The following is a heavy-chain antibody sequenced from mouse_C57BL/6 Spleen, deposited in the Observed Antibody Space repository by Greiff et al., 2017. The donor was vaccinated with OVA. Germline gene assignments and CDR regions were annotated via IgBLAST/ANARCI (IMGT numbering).Heavy chain of an antibody. V-gene: IGHV1-64*01. CDR2: IHPNSGST. CDR1: GYTFTSYW. J-gene: IGHJ1*03. D-gene: IGHD1-1*01. Sequence: VQLQQPGAELVKPGASVKLSCKASGYTFTSYWMHWVKQRPGQGLEWIGMIHPNSGSTNYNEKFKSKATLTVDKSSSTAYMQLSSLTSEDSAVYYCARVPITTVVATRYFDVWGTGTTVTVSS. CDR3: ARVPITTVVATRYFDV.